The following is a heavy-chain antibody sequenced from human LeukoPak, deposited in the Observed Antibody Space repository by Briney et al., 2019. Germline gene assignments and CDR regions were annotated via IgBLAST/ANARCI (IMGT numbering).Heavy chain of an antibody. CDR1: GFTFSSDW. D-gene: IGHD3-16*01. V-gene: IGHV3-7*01. J-gene: IGHJ4*02. CDR3: VRDVGAVRGEVYFDY. CDR2: IKPDEGEK. Sequence: GGSLRLSCAASGFTFSSDWMIWVRQPPGKGLEWVANIKPDEGEKYYVDSVKGRFTISRDNAKNSLYLQMNSLRAEDTAIYYCVRDVGAVRGEVYFDYWGQGTLVTVSS.